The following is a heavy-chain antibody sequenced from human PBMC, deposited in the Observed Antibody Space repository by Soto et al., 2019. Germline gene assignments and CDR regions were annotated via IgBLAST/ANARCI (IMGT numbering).Heavy chain of an antibody. J-gene: IGHJ6*03. V-gene: IGHV3-30*18. D-gene: IGHD3-16*01. CDR1: GFTFSSYG. Sequence: GGFLRLSCAASGFTFSSYGMHWVRQAPGKGLEWVAVIPYDGSNKYYADSVKGRFTISRDNSKNALYLQMNSLRAEDTAVYYCAKDLIPYYYYYYMDVWGKGTTVTV. CDR2: IPYDGSNK. CDR3: AKDLIPYYYYYYMDV.